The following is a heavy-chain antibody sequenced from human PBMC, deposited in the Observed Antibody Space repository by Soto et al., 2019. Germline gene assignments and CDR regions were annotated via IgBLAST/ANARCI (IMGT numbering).Heavy chain of an antibody. J-gene: IGHJ4*02. D-gene: IGHD4-17*01. V-gene: IGHV3-53*01. CDR3: ARDWNGDKYFDF. CDR1: GITATNGH. Sequence: DVQLVKSGGGLIQPGGSLRLSCAASGITATNGHMSWVRQAPGKGLEWVSVIYSDDNTYYADSVKGRFTISRDTSKNTVSLQMNSLRAEDTAVYYCARDWNGDKYFDFWDQGSLVTVYS. CDR2: IYSDDNT.